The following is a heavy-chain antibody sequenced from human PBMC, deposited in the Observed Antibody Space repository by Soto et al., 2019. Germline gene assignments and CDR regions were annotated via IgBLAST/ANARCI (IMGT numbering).Heavy chain of an antibody. CDR1: GFTFSSYA. Sequence: EVQLLESGGGLVQPGGSLRLSCAASGFTFSSYAMSRVRQAPGKGLEWVSAISGSGGSTYYADSVKGRFTISRDISKNTLYLQMNSLRAEDTAVFYCTASSGWYNAFDIWGQATMVTVSS. V-gene: IGHV3-23*01. J-gene: IGHJ3*02. CDR3: TASSGWYNAFDI. D-gene: IGHD6-19*01. CDR2: ISGSGGST.